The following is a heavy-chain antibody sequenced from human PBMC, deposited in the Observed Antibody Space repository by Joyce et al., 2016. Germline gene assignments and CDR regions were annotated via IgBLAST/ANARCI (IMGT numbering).Heavy chain of an antibody. J-gene: IGHJ3*02. D-gene: IGHD5-18*01. CDR3: ARDTGLSSGYGAFDI. CDR1: GFTFSTYG. CDR2: LNRNSSFI. Sequence: EVQLVESGGGLVKPGESLSLSCAVSGFTFSTYGVHWVRQVPGKGLEWVASLNRNSSFISYADSVKGRFTLSRDNAGSSIYLQMIRLRAEDTAVYHCARDTGLSSGYGAFDIWGQGTMVTVSS. V-gene: IGHV3-21*01.